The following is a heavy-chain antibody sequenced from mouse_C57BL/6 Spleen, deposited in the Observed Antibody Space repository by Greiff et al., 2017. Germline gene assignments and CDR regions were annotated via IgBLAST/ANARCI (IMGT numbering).Heavy chain of an antibody. J-gene: IGHJ4*01. CDR1: GFTFSDYG. V-gene: IGHV5-17*01. CDR3: ARKSARLGYAMDY. CDR2: ISSGSSTI. Sequence: EVKLVESGGGLVKPGGSLKLSCAASGFTFSDYGMHWVRQAPEKGLEWVAYISSGSSTIYYADTVKGRFTISRDNAKNTLFLQMTSLRSEDTAMYYWARKSARLGYAMDYWGQGTSVTVSS.